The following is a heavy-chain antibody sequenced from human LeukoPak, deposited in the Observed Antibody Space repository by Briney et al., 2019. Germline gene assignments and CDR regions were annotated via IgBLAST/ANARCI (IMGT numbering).Heavy chain of an antibody. CDR2: ISGSGVGT. J-gene: IGHJ4*02. CDR3: ATASYGSGWPY. CDR1: GFTFSNYA. Sequence: PGGSLRLSCAASGFTFSNYAMSWVRQAPGKGLEWVSSISGSGVGTYYADSVKGRFTISRDNAENSLYLQMISLRGEDTAIYYCATASYGSGWPYWGQGTLVTVSS. V-gene: IGHV3-23*01. D-gene: IGHD6-19*01.